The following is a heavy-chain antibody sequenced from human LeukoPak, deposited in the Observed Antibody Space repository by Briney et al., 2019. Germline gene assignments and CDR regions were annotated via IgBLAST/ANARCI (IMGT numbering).Heavy chain of an antibody. V-gene: IGHV3-23*01. CDR2: ISGSGHST. Sequence: PGGSLRLSCAASAFTFSSYALTWVRQAPGKGLEWVSGISGSGHSTYYADSVKGRFTISRDNSKNTLYLHMNSLRAEDTALYYCAKVYYDFWSSYPYYFDYWGQGTLVTVSS. J-gene: IGHJ4*02. CDR3: AKVYYDFWSSYPYYFDY. CDR1: AFTFSSYA. D-gene: IGHD3-3*01.